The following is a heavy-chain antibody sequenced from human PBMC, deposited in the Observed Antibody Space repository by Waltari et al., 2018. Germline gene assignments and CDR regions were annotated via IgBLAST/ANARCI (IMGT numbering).Heavy chain of an antibody. CDR2: SNPNGGNT. Sequence: QVQLVQSGAEVKKPGASVKVSCRASGYAFSSYDTNWVRRATGQGLAWMGWSNPNGGNTGYAQKFQGRVTITRNTSISTAYMELSSLRAEDTAVYYCARGHGAVSLGDYWGQGTLVTVSS. CDR1: GYAFSSYD. J-gene: IGHJ4*02. CDR3: ARGHGAVSLGDY. V-gene: IGHV1-8*03. D-gene: IGHD3-16*01.